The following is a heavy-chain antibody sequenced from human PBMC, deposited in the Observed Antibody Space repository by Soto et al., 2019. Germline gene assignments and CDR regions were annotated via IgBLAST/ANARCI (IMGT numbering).Heavy chain of an antibody. J-gene: IGHJ4*01. D-gene: IGHD2-2*01. CDR2: IGTDGNT. CDR1: GFTFNSYA. V-gene: IGHV3-23*01. Sequence: GGSLRLSCAASGFTFNSYAMNWVRQAPGKGLAWVSAIGTDGNTYYANSVKGRFTISRDNSRTTLYLQMNSLRVEDTAIYYCVRKYPGTRPFDYWGQGTLVTVSS. CDR3: VRKYPGTRPFDY.